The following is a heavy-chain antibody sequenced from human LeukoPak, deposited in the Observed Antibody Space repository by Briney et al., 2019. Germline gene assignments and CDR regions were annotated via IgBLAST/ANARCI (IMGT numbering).Heavy chain of an antibody. Sequence: PSETLSLTCTASGGSISSYYWNWIRQPPGKGPEWIGYIYYSGSTKYNPSLKSRVTISVDTSKNQFPLKLSSVTAADTAVYYCARQRVGAISWFDPWGQGTLVTVSS. V-gene: IGHV4-59*08. CDR2: IYYSGST. CDR1: GGSISSYY. CDR3: ARQRVGAISWFDP. D-gene: IGHD1-26*01. J-gene: IGHJ5*02.